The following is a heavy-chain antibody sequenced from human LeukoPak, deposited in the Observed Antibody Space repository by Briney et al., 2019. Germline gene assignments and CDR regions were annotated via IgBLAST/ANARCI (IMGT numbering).Heavy chain of an antibody. CDR1: GYTFTSYA. V-gene: IGHV1-2*02. J-gene: IGHJ4*02. CDR2: ITPSGGT. Sequence: GASVKVSCKASGYTFTSYAIHWVRQAPGQGLEWMGWITPSGGTNYPQKFQGRVAITWDTSITTAYMDLSRLTSDDTAVYYSARDRYGDGFAHLDYWGQGALVTVSS. CDR3: ARDRYGDGFAHLDY. D-gene: IGHD5-24*01.